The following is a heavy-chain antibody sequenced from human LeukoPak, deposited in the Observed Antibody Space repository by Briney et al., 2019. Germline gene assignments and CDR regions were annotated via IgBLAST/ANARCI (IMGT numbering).Heavy chain of an antibody. CDR2: MNPNSGNT. D-gene: IGHD1-26*01. J-gene: IGHJ6*03. Sequence: GASVKVSCKASGYTFTSYDINWVRQATGQGLEWMGWMNPNSGNTGYAQKFQGRVTMTRNTSISTAYMELRSLRSDDTAVYYCASVVGPYYYMDVWGKGTTVTVSS. V-gene: IGHV1-8*01. CDR1: GYTFTSYD. CDR3: ASVVGPYYYMDV.